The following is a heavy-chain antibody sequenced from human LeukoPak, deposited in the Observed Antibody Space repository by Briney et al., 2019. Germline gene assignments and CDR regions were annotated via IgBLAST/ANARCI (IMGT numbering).Heavy chain of an antibody. Sequence: GGSLRLSCSGSGFTFSGAAMHWVRQASGKGLEWVGRIRSKTNSYATEYAASVKGRFIISRDDSKNMAYLQMNSLKTEDAAVYYCTRPYDDLGGDMVYWGQGALVTVSS. CDR3: TRPYDDLGGDMVY. CDR1: GFTFSGAA. CDR2: IRSKTNSYAT. D-gene: IGHD4-17*01. V-gene: IGHV3-73*01. J-gene: IGHJ4*02.